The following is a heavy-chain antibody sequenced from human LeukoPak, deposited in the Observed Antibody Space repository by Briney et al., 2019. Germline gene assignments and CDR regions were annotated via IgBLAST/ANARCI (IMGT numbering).Heavy chain of an antibody. J-gene: IGHJ6*02. Sequence: PGGSLRLSCAASGFTFSNYEMNWVRQAPGKGLEWVSYISSSGSTIYYADSVKGRFTISRDNAKNSLYLQMSSLRAEDTAVYYCARDTIFAYYYGMDVWGQGTTVTVSS. CDR3: ARDTIFAYYYGMDV. D-gene: IGHD3-3*01. CDR2: ISSSGSTI. V-gene: IGHV3-48*03. CDR1: GFTFSNYE.